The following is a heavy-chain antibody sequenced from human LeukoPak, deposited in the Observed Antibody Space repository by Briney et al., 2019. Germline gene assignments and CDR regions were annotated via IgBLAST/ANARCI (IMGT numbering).Heavy chain of an antibody. CDR1: GGSISSHY. Sequence: SETLSLTCTVSGGSISSHYWSWIRQPPGKGLEWIGYIYYSGSTYYNPSLESRVTISVDTSKNQVSLKLRSVTAADTAVYYCAGRPDSNAARPLDYWGQGTLVSVSS. V-gene: IGHV4-59*11. J-gene: IGHJ4*02. CDR2: IYYSGST. D-gene: IGHD6-6*01. CDR3: AGRPDSNAARPLDY.